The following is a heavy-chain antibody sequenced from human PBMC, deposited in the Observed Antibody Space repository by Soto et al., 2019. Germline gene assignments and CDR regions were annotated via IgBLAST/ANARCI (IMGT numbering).Heavy chain of an antibody. J-gene: IGHJ4*02. D-gene: IGHD2-2*01. CDR3: AKDWGIVVVPAATPSEFDY. V-gene: IGHV3-23*01. CDR1: GFTFSSYA. CDR2: ISGSGGST. Sequence: GGSLRLSCAASGFTFSSYAMSWVRQAPGKGLEWVSAISGSGGSTYYADSVKGRFTISRDNSKNTLYLQMNSLRAEDTAVYYCAKDWGIVVVPAATPSEFDYWGQGTLVTVSS.